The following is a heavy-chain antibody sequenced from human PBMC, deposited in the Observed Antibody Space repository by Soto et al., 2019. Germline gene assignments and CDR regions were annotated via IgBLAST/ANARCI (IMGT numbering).Heavy chain of an antibody. V-gene: IGHV4-59*01. CDR1: GGSISSYY. D-gene: IGHD3-22*01. CDR2: IYYSGST. Sequence: LSLTCTVSGGSISSYYWSWIRQPPGKGLEWIGYIYYSGSTNYNPSLKSRVTTSLDTSKNQFSLKLGSVTAADTAVYYCANYDSTGYGMDYWGQGTLVTVSS. CDR3: ANYDSTGYGMDY. J-gene: IGHJ4*02.